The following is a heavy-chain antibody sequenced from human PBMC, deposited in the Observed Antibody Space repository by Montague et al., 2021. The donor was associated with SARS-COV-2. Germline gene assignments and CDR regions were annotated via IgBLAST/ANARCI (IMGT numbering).Heavy chain of an antibody. CDR2: ISSSSSYI. CDR3: AREGDIVVVPAAMHYYYYGMDV. V-gene: IGHV3-21*01. Sequence: SLRLSCAASGFTFSSYEMNWVRQAPGKGLEWVSSISSSSSYIYYADSVKGRFTISRDNAKNSLYLQMNSLRAEDTAVYYCAREGDIVVVPAAMHYYYYGMDVWGQGTTVTVSS. D-gene: IGHD2-2*01. CDR1: GFTFSSYE. J-gene: IGHJ6*02.